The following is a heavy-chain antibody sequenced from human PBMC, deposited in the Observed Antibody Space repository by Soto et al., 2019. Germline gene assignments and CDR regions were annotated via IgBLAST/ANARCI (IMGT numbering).Heavy chain of an antibody. CDR2: ISAYNGNT. J-gene: IGHJ4*02. Sequence: QVQLVQSGAEVKKPGASVKVSCKASGYTFTSYGISWVRQAPGQGIEWVGWISAYNGNTNYAQKLQGRVTMTTDTSTSTAYMELRSLRSDDTAVDYCARESGYCISTSCYPTGDYWGQGTLVTVSS. V-gene: IGHV1-18*01. CDR3: ARESGYCISTSCYPTGDY. D-gene: IGHD2-2*01. CDR1: GYTFTSYG.